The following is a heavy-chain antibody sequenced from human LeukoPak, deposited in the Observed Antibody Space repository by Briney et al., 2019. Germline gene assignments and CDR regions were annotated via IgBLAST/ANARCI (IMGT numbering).Heavy chain of an antibody. D-gene: IGHD2-15*01. Sequence: SETLSLTCTVSGGSISSYYWSWIRQPPGKGLEWIGYIYYSGSTNYNPSLKSRVTISVDTSKNQFSLKLSSVTAADTAVYYCARVPRLGYCSGGSCHGLGRYYYYYYMDVWGKGTTVTVSS. J-gene: IGHJ6*03. CDR2: IYYSGST. CDR1: GGSISSYY. V-gene: IGHV4-59*01. CDR3: ARVPRLGYCSGGSCHGLGRYYYYYYMDV.